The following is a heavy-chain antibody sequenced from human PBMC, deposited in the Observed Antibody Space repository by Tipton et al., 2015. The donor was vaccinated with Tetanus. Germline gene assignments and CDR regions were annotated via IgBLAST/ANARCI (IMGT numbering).Heavy chain of an antibody. CDR2: IYQSGST. Sequence: TLPLTCTVSGGSINSPDYSWGWIRQPPGKGLEWIGYIYQSGSTSYNPSLATRVTITADKSKNQFSLNLRSVTAADTAVYYCARDRGQQFVSDWFDPWGQGTLVTVSS. CDR3: ARDRGQQFVSDWFDP. D-gene: IGHD6-6*01. CDR1: GGSINSPDYS. J-gene: IGHJ5*02. V-gene: IGHV4-30-2*01.